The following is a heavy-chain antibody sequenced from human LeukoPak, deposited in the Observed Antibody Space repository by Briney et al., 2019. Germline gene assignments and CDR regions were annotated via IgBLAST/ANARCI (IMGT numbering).Heavy chain of an antibody. V-gene: IGHV3-74*01. D-gene: IGHD3-10*01. CDR2: INSDGSST. Sequence: PGGSLRLPCAAPGFTFSSYWMHWVRQAPGKGLVWVSRINSDGSSTSYADTVKGRFAISRDNAKNTLYLQMNSLRAEDTAVYYCARSFRSSGSENFDYWGQGTLVTVSS. CDR1: GFTFSSYW. CDR3: ARSFRSSGSENFDY. J-gene: IGHJ4*02.